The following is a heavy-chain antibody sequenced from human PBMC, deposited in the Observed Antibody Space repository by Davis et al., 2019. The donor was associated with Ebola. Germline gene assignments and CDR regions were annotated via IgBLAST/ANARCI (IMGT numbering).Heavy chain of an antibody. CDR1: GFSFSTYG. D-gene: IGHD3-9*01. CDR2: ISGSGGST. CDR3: AKDVMTGYYHYFDY. J-gene: IGHJ4*02. V-gene: IGHV3-23*01. Sequence: PGGSLRLSCAASGFSFSTYGMNWVRQAPGKGLEWVSAISGSGGSTYYADSVKGRFTISRDNSKNTLYLQMNNLRAEDTAVYYCAKDVMTGYYHYFDYWGQGTLVTVSS.